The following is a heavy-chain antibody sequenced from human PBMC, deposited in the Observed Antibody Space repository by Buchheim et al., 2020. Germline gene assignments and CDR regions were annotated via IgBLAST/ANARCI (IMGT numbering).Heavy chain of an antibody. CDR1: GYTITGYY. D-gene: IGHD3-10*01. V-gene: IGHV1-2*02. Sequence: QVQLVQSGAEVKKPGASVKVSCKASGYTITGYYMHWVRQAPGQGLEWMGWINPNNGDTNYAQKFQGRVTMTRDTSISTVYMELSRLRSDDTAVYYCARGLFVITMVRGRPGGYWGQGTL. J-gene: IGHJ4*02. CDR3: ARGLFVITMVRGRPGGY. CDR2: INPNNGDT.